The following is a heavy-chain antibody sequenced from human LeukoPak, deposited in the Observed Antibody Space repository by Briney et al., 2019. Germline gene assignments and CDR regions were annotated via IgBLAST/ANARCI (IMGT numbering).Heavy chain of an antibody. D-gene: IGHD2-15*01. V-gene: IGHV4-30-2*01. CDR3: ATLGYCSGGRCYPNDS. J-gene: IGHJ5*01. Sequence: SQTLSLTRTVSGGPINSGGYYGTWIRQPPGKVLEWIGYIHHCGSTYYKLSLQSRVTISIVSTKNQLSAKLDYVTAADTAVYYCATLGYCSGGRCYPNDSWGQGTLVTVCS. CDR2: IHHCGST. CDR1: GGPINSGGYY.